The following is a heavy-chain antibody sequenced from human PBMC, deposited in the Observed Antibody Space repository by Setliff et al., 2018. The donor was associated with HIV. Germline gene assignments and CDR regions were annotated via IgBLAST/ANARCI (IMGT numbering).Heavy chain of an antibody. D-gene: IGHD2-8*02. CDR1: GYSISSGYY. CDR2: IYHSGTS. V-gene: IGHV4-38-2*02. J-gene: IGHJ5*02. CDR3: PTILHRYCTVTSCPSGS. Sequence: PSETLSLTCTVSGYSISSGYYWGWIRQPPGKGLEWIGSIYHSGTSHYAASVEGRFTISRDESRSIAYLQMNSLQSEDTAVYYCPTILHRYCTVTSCPSGSWGQGTLVTVSS.